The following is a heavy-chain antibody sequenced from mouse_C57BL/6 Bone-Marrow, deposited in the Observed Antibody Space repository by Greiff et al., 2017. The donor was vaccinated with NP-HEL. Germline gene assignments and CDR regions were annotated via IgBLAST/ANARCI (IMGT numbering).Heavy chain of an antibody. CDR3: ARSRLLLRGFDY. D-gene: IGHD1-1*01. CDR2: IYPGGGYT. V-gene: IGHV1-63*01. CDR1: GYTFTNYW. J-gene: IGHJ2*01. Sequence: VHLVESGAELVRPGTSVKMSCKASGYTFTNYWIGWAKQRPGHGLEWIGDIYPGGGYTNYNEKFKGKATLTADKSSSTAYMQFSSLTSEDSAIYYCARSRLLLRGFDYWGQGTTLTVSS.